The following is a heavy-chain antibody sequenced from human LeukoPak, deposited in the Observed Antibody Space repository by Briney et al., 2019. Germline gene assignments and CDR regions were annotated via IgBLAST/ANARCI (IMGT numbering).Heavy chain of an antibody. D-gene: IGHD1-14*01. V-gene: IGHV1-2*02. CDR1: GYTFNAYY. Sequence: GASVKVSCKTSGYTFNAYYMHWVRQAPGQGLEWMGWINPNSGGSNYAQKFQGRVTMTSDTSINTAYMELSSLRSEDTAVYYCATFPAIEPGLYYYYYMDVWGKGTTVTVSS. J-gene: IGHJ6*03. CDR2: INPNSGGS. CDR3: ATFPAIEPGLYYYYYMDV.